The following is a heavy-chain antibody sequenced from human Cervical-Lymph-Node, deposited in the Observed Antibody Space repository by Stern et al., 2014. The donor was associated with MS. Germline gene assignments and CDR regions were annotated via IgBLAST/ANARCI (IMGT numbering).Heavy chain of an antibody. CDR2: IIPLFGTT. CDR3: AKSGGGRCDDGSCLDP. CDR1: GGTFYASS. J-gene: IGHJ5*02. D-gene: IGHD2-15*01. V-gene: IGHV1-69*06. Sequence: DQLVESGAEAKKPGSSVKVSCKASGGTFYASSITWVRQAPGQGLEWMGGIIPLFGTTNYAQKFQGRVTITADTSTNNEYMDLNSLTAEYAAMDYCAKSGGGRCDDGSCLDPWGQGTLVTVSS.